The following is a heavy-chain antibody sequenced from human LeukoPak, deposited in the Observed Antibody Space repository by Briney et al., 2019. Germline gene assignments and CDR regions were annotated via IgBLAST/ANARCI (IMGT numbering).Heavy chain of an antibody. CDR2: IIPIFGTA. CDR3: ARARYDILTGYYQYYFDY. CDR1: GGTFSSYA. J-gene: IGHJ4*02. V-gene: IGHV1-69*01. Sequence: SVKVSRKASGGTFSSYAISWVRQAPGQGLEWMGGIIPIFGTANYAQKFQGRVTITADESTSTAYMELSSLRSEDTAVYYCARARYDILTGYYQYYFDYWGQGTLVTVSS. D-gene: IGHD3-9*01.